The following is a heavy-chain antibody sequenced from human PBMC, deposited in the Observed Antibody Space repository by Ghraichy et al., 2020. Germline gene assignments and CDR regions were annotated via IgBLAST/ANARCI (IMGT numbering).Heavy chain of an antibody. J-gene: IGHJ6*02. V-gene: IGHV3-13*01. Sequence: GGSLRLSCAASRFTFSSYDMHWVRQATGKGREWVSAIGTAGATYYPGSVKGRFTISRENAKNSLYLQMNSLRAGDTAVYYCARATQVTSGGMDVWGQGTTVTVSS. CDR2: IGTAGAT. CDR3: ARATQVTSGGMDV. D-gene: IGHD3-10*01. CDR1: RFTFSSYD.